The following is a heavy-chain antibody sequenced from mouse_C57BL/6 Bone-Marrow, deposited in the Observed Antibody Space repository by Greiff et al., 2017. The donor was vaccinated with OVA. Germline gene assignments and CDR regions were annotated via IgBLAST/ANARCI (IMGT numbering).Heavy chain of an antibody. J-gene: IGHJ1*03. D-gene: IGHD1-1*01. CDR2: IDPEDGET. Sequence: EVKLMESGAELVKPGASVKLSCTASGFNIKDYYMHWVKQRTEQGLEWIGRIDPEDGETKYAPKFPGKATITADTSSNTAYLQLSSLTSEDTAGYYCARSLYDYGSSYWYFDVWGTGTTVTVSS. CDR3: ARSLYDYGSSYWYFDV. CDR1: GFNIKDYY. V-gene: IGHV14-2*01.